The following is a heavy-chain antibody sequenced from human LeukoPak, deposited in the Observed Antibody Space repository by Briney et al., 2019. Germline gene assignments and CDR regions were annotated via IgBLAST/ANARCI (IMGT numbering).Heavy chain of an antibody. CDR1: GFTFDDYG. J-gene: IGHJ4*02. Sequence: GGSLRLSCAASGFTFDDYGMSWVRQAPGEGLEWVSGINWNGGSTGYADSVKGRFTISRDNAKNSLYLQMNSLRAEDTAVYYCARSLRGYYGSGSYYDYWGQGTLVTVSS. CDR3: ARSLRGYYGSGSYYDY. V-gene: IGHV3-20*04. CDR2: INWNGGST. D-gene: IGHD3-10*01.